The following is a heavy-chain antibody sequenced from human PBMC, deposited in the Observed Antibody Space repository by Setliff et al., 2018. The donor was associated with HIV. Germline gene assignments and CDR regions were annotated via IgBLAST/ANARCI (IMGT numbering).Heavy chain of an antibody. V-gene: IGHV3-48*04. CDR2: ISSSSSTI. D-gene: IGHD3-9*01. Sequence: PGGSLRLSCAASGFTFSSYSMNWVRQAPGKGLEWVSYISSSSSTIYYADSVKGRFTISRDNAKNSLYLQMNSLRAEDTAVYYCARDRTDILTYFDYWGQGTLVTV. CDR1: GFTFSSYS. J-gene: IGHJ4*02. CDR3: ARDRTDILTYFDY.